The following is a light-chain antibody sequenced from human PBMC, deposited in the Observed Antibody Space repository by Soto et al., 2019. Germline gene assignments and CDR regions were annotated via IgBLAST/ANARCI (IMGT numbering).Light chain of an antibody. J-gene: IGLJ2*01. V-gene: IGLV2-14*01. CDR2: DVS. CDR3: SSYTSSSRVV. Sequence: QSVLTQPASVSGSPGQSITISCTGTSSDVGGYNYVSWYQQHPGKAPKLMIYDVSNRPSGVSNRFSGSKSGNTASLTISGLQAEDEADYYCSSYTSSSRVVFGGGNKLTVL. CDR1: SSDVGGYNY.